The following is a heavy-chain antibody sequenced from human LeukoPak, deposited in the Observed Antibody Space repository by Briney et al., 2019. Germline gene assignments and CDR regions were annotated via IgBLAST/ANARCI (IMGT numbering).Heavy chain of an antibody. V-gene: IGHV3-66*01. J-gene: IGHJ3*01. CDR2: IYSGGST. CDR3: ARGRVNAFDV. D-gene: IGHD2-8*01. CDR1: GFTVSTNY. Sequence: PGGSLRLSCAASGFTVSTNYMSWVRQAPGKGLEWVSVIYSGGSTFYADSVKGRFTISRDISKNTLFLQMNSLRAEDTAVYYCARGRVNAFDVWSQATMVTVSS.